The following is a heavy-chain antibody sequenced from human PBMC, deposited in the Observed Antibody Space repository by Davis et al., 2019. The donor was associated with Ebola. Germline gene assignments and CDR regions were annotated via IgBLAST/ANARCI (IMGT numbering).Heavy chain of an antibody. D-gene: IGHD1-14*01. CDR2: MYRGDT. J-gene: IGHJ6*04. Sequence: GESLKISCDVSGFAIRNTHMSWVRQAPGKGLEWVSGMYRGDTHYADSVKGRFTISRDNSKNTLHLQMNSLRVEDTAVYFCAREPTGNYYYFYGMDVWGKGTTVSVSS. CDR1: GFAIRNTH. V-gene: IGHV3-53*01. CDR3: AREPTGNYYYFYGMDV.